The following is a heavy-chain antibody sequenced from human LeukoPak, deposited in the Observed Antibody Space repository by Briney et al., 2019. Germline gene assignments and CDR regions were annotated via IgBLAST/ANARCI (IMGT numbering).Heavy chain of an antibody. CDR2: IIPILGIA. V-gene: IGHV1-69*04. CDR3: ARDWCSGGSCYSLLDYYYYYYGMDV. J-gene: IGHJ6*02. D-gene: IGHD2-15*01. CDR1: GGTFSSYT. Sequence: ASVKVSCKASGGTFSSYTISWVRQAPGQGLEWMGRIIPILGIANYAQKFQGRVTITADKSTSTAYMELSSLRSEDTAVYYCARDWCSGGSCYSLLDYYYYYYGMDVWGQGTTVTVSS.